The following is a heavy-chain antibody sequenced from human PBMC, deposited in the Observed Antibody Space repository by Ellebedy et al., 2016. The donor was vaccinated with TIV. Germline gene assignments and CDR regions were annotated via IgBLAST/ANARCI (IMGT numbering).Heavy chain of an antibody. CDR2: ISGSGGGK. CDR1: GFTFSSYA. J-gene: IGHJ4*02. Sequence: GESLKISCAASGFTFSSYAMSWVRQAPGKGLEWVSTISGSGGGKYYADSVKGRFTVSRDNSQNTLYLQMNTMRVEDTAVFYCARDTGGPGVDFFDLWGQGTLVTVSS. V-gene: IGHV3-23*01. CDR3: ARDTGGPGVDFFDL. D-gene: IGHD4-23*01.